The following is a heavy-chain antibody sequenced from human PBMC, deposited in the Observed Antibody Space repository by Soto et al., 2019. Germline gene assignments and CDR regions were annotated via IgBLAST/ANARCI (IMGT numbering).Heavy chain of an antibody. D-gene: IGHD6-19*01. V-gene: IGHV3-53*04. J-gene: IGHJ3*02. CDR3: ARDRQSSGWLDAFDI. CDR2: IFTGGST. CDR1: GFTVSSNY. Sequence: EVQLVESGGGLVQPGGSLRLSCAASGFTVSSNYMSWVRQAPGKGLEWVSVIFTGGSTYYADSVKGRFTISRHSSMNTVYLQMDSLIAEDTAVYYWARDRQSSGWLDAFDIWGQGTMVTVSS.